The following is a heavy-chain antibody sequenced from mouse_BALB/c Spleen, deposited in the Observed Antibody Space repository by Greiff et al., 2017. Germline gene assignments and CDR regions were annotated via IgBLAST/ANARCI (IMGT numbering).Heavy chain of an antibody. CDR3: ARGDLYYAMDY. CDR1: GFTFSDYY. J-gene: IGHJ4*01. V-gene: IGHV5-4*02. Sequence: EVQVVESGGGLVKPGGSLKLSCAASGFTFSDYYMYWVRQTPEKRLEWVATISDGGSYTYYPDSVKGRFTISRDNAKNNLYLQMSSLKSEDTAMYYCARGDLYYAMDYWGQGTSVTVSS. CDR2: ISDGGSYT.